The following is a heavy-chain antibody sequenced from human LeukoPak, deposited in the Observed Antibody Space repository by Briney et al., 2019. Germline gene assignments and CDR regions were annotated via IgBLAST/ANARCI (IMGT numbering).Heavy chain of an antibody. CDR1: GDSIIGYY. J-gene: IGHJ4*02. Sequence: SETLSLTCNVSGDSIIGYYWSWIRQPPGKRLEWIGYIYNTLDTTYNPSLESRVTISLDMSNKQFSLRLSSVTAADTAVYYCARRRDYDSTGYNLTYYFDYWGQGILVTVSS. CDR3: ARRRDYDSTGYNLTYYFDY. CDR2: IYNTLDT. D-gene: IGHD3-22*01. V-gene: IGHV4-59*01.